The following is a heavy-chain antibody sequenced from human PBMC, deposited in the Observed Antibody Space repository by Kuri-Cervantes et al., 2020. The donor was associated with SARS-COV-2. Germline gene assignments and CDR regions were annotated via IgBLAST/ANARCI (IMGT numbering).Heavy chain of an antibody. CDR2: INPSGGST. J-gene: IGHJ5*02. V-gene: IGHV1-46*01. CDR1: GYTFTSYY. Sequence: ASVKVSCKASGYTFTSYYMHWVRQAPGQGLEWMGIINPSGGSTSYAQKFQGRVTMTRDTSTSTVYMELSSLRAEDTAVYYCAREGGAPLHWFDPWGQGTLVTVSS. CDR3: AREGGAPLHWFDP. D-gene: IGHD1-26*01.